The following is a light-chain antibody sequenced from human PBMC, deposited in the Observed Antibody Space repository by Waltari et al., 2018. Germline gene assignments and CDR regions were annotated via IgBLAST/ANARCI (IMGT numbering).Light chain of an antibody. V-gene: IGKV1-17*03. CDR2: AAS. J-gene: IGKJ1*01. Sequence: DIQMTQSPSSVSAAVRDRVTITCRAIQTISSYLAWYQQKPGKVPKLLIYAASSLESGVPSRFSGSGSGTEFTLTISSLQPEDFATYYCQQNNSHPRTFGQGTKVEIK. CDR3: QQNNSHPRT. CDR1: QTISSY.